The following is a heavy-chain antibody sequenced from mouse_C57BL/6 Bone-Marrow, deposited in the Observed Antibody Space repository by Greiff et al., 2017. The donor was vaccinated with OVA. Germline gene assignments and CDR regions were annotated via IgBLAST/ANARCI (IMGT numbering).Heavy chain of an antibody. CDR3: ARGRWLRRDAY. CDR2: IYPRSGNT. Sequence: QVQLQQSGAELARPGASVKLSCKASGYTFTSYGISWVKQRTGQGLEWIGAIYPRSGNTYYNEKFKGKATLTADKSSSTAYMELRSLTSEDSAVYFCARGRWLRRDAYWGQGTLVTVSA. CDR1: GYTFTSYG. J-gene: IGHJ3*01. D-gene: IGHD2-2*01. V-gene: IGHV1-81*01.